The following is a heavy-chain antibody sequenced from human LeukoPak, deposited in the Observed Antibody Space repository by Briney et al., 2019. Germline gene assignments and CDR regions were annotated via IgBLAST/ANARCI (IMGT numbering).Heavy chain of an antibody. J-gene: IGHJ4*02. CDR3: ARGGKYSPYSGYLPFDY. V-gene: IGHV4-39*07. D-gene: IGHD5-12*01. CDR2: IYYSGST. CDR1: GGSISSSSYY. Sequence: PSETLSLTCTVSGGSISSSSYYWGWIRQPPGKGLEWIGSIYYSGSTYYNPSLKSRVTISVDTSKNQFSLKLSSVTAADTAVYYCARGGKYSPYSGYLPFDYWGQGTLVTVSS.